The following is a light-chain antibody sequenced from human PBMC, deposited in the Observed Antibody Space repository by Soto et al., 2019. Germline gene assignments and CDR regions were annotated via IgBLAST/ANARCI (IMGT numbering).Light chain of an antibody. CDR1: SSNIGAGYD. CDR3: QSYDSSLSAVV. CDR2: GNS. Sequence: QSVLTQPPSGSGAPGQRVTIFCTGSSSNIGAGYDVHWYQQLPGTAPKLLIYGNSNRPSGVPDLFSGSKSGTSASLAITGLQADDEADYYCQSYDSSLSAVVFGGGTKLTVL. J-gene: IGLJ2*01. V-gene: IGLV1-40*01.